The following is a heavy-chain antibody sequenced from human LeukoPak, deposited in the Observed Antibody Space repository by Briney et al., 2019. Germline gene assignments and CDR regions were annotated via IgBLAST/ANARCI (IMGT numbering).Heavy chain of an antibody. CDR3: ARVNLL. D-gene: IGHD1-14*01. V-gene: IGHV3-7*01. Sequence: GGSLRLSCAASGFTFSSYWMSWVRQAPGKGLEGVANVKQDGSEKYYVDSVKGRFTISRENAKNSLYLTMNSLRAEDTAGYYCARVNLLGGQGTLVTVSS. CDR1: GFTFSSYW. CDR2: VKQDGSEK. J-gene: IGHJ4*02.